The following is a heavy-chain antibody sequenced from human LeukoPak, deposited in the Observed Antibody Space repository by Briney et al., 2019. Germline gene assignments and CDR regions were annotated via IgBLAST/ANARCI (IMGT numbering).Heavy chain of an antibody. CDR3: ARDQGYCSRTNYCYYYYMDV. V-gene: IGHV3-48*04. D-gene: IGHD2-2*01. Sequence: PGGSLRLSCAASGFTLSTYSINWVRQAPGKGLEWVSYISTTSNTIHYADSVKGRFTISRDNAKNSLYLQMNSLRAEDTAVYYCARDQGYCSRTNYCYYYYMDVWGKGTTVNVSS. CDR2: ISTTSNTI. J-gene: IGHJ6*03. CDR1: GFTLSTYS.